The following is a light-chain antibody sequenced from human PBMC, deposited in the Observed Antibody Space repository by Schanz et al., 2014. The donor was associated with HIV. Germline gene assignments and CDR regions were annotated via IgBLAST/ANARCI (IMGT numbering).Light chain of an antibody. CDR3: QQYYSYPRT. V-gene: IGKV1-8*01. CDR1: QGISSY. J-gene: IGKJ1*01. Sequence: IRITQSPSSLSASTGDRVTITCRASQGISSYLAWYQQKPGKAPKLLIYAASTLQSGVPSRFSGSGSGTDFTLTISCLQSEDFATYYCQQYYSYPRTFGQGTKVEIK. CDR2: AAS.